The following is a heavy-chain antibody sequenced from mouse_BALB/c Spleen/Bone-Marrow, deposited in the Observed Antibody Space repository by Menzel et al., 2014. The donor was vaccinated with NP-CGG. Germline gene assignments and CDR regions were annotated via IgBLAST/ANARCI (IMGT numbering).Heavy chain of an antibody. J-gene: IGHJ3*01. CDR1: GYTFTSYT. D-gene: IGHD2-1*01. CDR2: INPSSGYT. CDR3: AKSNGNYVLAY. V-gene: IGHV1-4*01. Sequence: QVQLQQSGADLARPGASVKMSCKASGYTFTSYTMHWVKQRPGQGLEWIGYINPSSGYTNYNQKFKDKATLTADKSSSTAYMQLSSLTSEDSAVYYCAKSNGNYVLAYWGPGTLVTVSA.